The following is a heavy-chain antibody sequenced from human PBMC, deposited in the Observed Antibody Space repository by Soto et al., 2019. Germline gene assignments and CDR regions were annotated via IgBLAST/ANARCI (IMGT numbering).Heavy chain of an antibody. CDR1: GFTFSSYS. D-gene: IGHD4-17*01. Sequence: EVQLVESGGGLVQPGGSLRLSCAASGFTFSSYSMNWVRQAPGKGLEWVSYISSSSSTIYYADSVKGRFTISRDNAKNALYLQMNSLRAEDTAVYYCARVGTVLDYWGQGTLVTVSS. CDR2: ISSSSSTI. J-gene: IGHJ4*02. V-gene: IGHV3-48*01. CDR3: ARVGTVLDY.